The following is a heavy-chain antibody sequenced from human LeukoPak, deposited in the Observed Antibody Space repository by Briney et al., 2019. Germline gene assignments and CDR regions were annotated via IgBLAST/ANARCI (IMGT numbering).Heavy chain of an antibody. V-gene: IGHV5-51*01. CDR3: ATASLAAAGSTGAFDI. J-gene: IGHJ3*02. D-gene: IGHD6-13*01. CDR1: GYSFTSYW. CDR2: IYPCDSDT. Sequence: GESLKISCKGSGYSFTSYWIGWVRQMPGKGLEWMGIIYPCDSDTRYSPSFQGQVTISADKSISTAYLQWSSLKASDTAMYYCATASLAAAGSTGAFDIWGQGTMVTVSS.